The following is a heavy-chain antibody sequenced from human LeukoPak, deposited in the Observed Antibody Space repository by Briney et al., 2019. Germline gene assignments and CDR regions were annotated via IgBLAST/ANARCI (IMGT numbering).Heavy chain of an antibody. CDR2: INPNSGGT. CDR1: GYTFTGYY. CDR3: ARDRDSSGWNYFDY. V-gene: IGHV1-2*02. D-gene: IGHD3-22*01. J-gene: IGHJ4*02. Sequence: EASVKVSCKASGYTFTGYYIHWVRQAPGQGLEWLGWINPNSGGTNYAQKFQDRLTMTRDTSISTAYMELSRLIPDDSAVYYCARDRDSSGWNYFDYWGQGTLVTVSS.